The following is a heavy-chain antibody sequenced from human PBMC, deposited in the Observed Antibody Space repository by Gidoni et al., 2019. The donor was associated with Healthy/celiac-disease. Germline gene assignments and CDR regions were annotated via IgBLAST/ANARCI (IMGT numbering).Heavy chain of an antibody. CDR3: AVIHYDFWSGYYISGYFDY. CDR1: GGSISSSRYY. J-gene: IGHJ4*02. Sequence: QLQLQESVPGLVKPSETLSLTCTVSGGSISSSRYYWGWIRQPPGKGLEWIGSIYYSGSTYYNPSLKSRVTISVDTSKNQFSLKLSSVTAADTAVYYCAVIHYDFWSGYYISGYFDYWGQGTLVTVSS. V-gene: IGHV4-39*07. CDR2: IYYSGST. D-gene: IGHD3-3*01.